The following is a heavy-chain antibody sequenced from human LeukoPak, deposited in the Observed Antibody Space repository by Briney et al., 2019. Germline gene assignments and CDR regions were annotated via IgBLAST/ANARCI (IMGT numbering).Heavy chain of an antibody. D-gene: IGHD6-19*01. Sequence: SETLSLTCTVSGDSISSSRFYWGWIRQPPGKGLEWIGTVYSSGTTYFNPSLKSRVTISMDTSENQFSLKLTSVTAADTAFYYCARGLNAAGYNWFDPWGQGTPVSVSS. CDR1: GDSISSSRFY. J-gene: IGHJ5*02. CDR2: VYSSGTT. CDR3: ARGLNAAGYNWFDP. V-gene: IGHV4-39*07.